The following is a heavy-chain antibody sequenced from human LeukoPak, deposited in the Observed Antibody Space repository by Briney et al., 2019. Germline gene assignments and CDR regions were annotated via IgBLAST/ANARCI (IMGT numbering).Heavy chain of an antibody. Sequence: ASVKVSCKASGYTFTSYGISWVRQAPGQGLEWMGWISVYKGNTNNAQQLRGRVTMTSETSTSTAYRELRSLRSDATAVYYCARVHGNYAHFDYWGQGTLVTVSS. J-gene: IGHJ4*02. CDR1: GYTFTSYG. CDR3: ARVHGNYAHFDY. CDR2: ISVYKGNT. D-gene: IGHD4-17*01. V-gene: IGHV1-18*01.